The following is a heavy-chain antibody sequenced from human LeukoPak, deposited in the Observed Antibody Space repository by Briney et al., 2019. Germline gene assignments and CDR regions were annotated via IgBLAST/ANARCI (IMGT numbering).Heavy chain of an antibody. CDR1: GYTFSGYY. CDR2: INPKSGGT. V-gene: IGHV1-2*02. J-gene: IGHJ4*02. D-gene: IGHD6-13*01. Sequence: ASVKVSCKASGYTFSGYYMRWVRQAPGQGLEWMGWINPKSGGTNEAQKFHDRVTMTRDTSIRTAYMEVSRLRSDDTAVYYCARRPIAAAGTVFDYWGQGTLVTASS. CDR3: ARRPIAAAGTVFDY.